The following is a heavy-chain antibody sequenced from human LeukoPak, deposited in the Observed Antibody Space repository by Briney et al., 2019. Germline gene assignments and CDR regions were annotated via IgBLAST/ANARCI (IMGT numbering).Heavy chain of an antibody. J-gene: IGHJ4*02. CDR2: ISYDGSNK. Sequence: GRSLRLSCAASGFTFSSYAMHWVRQAPGKGLEWVAVISYDGSNKYYADSVKGRFTISRDNAKNSLYLQMNSLRAEDTAVYYCARKSSYYGSAFDYWGQGTLVTVSS. D-gene: IGHD3-10*01. V-gene: IGHV3-30-3*01. CDR1: GFTFSSYA. CDR3: ARKSSYYGSAFDY.